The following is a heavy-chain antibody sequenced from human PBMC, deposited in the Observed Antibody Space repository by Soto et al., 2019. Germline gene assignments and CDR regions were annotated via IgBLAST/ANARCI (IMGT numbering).Heavy chain of an antibody. Sequence: HVQLQESGPGLVKPSETLSLICTVSGDSISSYYWSWIRQPPGKGLEWIGFIYYTGSTNYNPSLKSRVTIPVDTSKNQVSLKLSSVTAADTAVYYCARRAGAVPGRIDFWGQGTLVTVSS. J-gene: IGHJ4*02. CDR3: ARRAGAVPGRIDF. CDR2: IYYTGST. D-gene: IGHD6-19*01. V-gene: IGHV4-59*08. CDR1: GDSISSYY.